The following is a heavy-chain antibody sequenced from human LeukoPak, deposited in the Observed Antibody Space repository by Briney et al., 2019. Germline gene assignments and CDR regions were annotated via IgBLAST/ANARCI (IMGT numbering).Heavy chain of an antibody. V-gene: IGHV4-38-2*02. CDR1: GYSISSGYY. J-gene: IGHJ4*02. CDR2: IYHSGST. D-gene: IGHD5-18*01. CDR3: AREGDTARGFDY. Sequence: PSETLSLTCAVSGYSISSGYYWGWIRQPPGKGLEWIGSIYHSGSTYYNPSLESRVTISVDTSKNQFTLKLSAVTAAYTAVYYCAREGDTARGFDYWGQGTLVTVSS.